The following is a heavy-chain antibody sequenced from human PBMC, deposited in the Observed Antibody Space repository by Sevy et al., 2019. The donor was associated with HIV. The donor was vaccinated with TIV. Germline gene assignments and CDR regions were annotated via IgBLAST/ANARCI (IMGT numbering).Heavy chain of an antibody. CDR2: IRAYNGNT. CDR1: GYTFTSYG. CDR3: ARDIRPGYSSSWAPIDY. J-gene: IGHJ4*02. V-gene: IGHV1-18*01. Sequence: ASVKVSCKASGYTFTSYGISWVRQAPGQGLEWMGWIRAYNGNTNYAQKLQGRVTMTTDTSTSTAYMELRSLRSDDTAVYYCARDIRPGYSSSWAPIDYWGQGTLVTVSS. D-gene: IGHD6-13*01.